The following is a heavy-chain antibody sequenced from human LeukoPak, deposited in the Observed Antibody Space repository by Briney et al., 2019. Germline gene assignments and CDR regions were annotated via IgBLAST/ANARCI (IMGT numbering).Heavy chain of an antibody. CDR2: ISGSGGST. CDR1: GFTFSSYA. Sequence: PGGSLRLSCAASGFTFSSYAMSWVRQAPGKGLEWVSAISGSGGSTYYPDSVKGRFTISRDNSKNTLYLQMNSLRAEDTAVYYCAKWTNDYYYYGMDVWGQGTTVTVSS. J-gene: IGHJ6*02. D-gene: IGHD1-1*01. CDR3: AKWTNDYYYYGMDV. V-gene: IGHV3-23*01.